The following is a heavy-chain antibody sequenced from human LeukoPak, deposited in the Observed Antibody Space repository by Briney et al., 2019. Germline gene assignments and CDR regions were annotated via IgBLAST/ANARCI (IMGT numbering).Heavy chain of an antibody. CDR1: GGSISRSSYY. CDR3: ARDGGDTAMVLWY. D-gene: IGHD5-18*01. J-gene: IGHJ4*02. CDR2: IYYSGST. V-gene: IGHV4-39*07. Sequence: PSETLSLTCTVSGGSISRSSYYWGWIRQPPGKGLEWIGSIYYSGSTYYNPSLKSRVTISVDTSKNQFSLKLSSVTAADTAVYYCARDGGDTAMVLWYWGQGTLVTVSS.